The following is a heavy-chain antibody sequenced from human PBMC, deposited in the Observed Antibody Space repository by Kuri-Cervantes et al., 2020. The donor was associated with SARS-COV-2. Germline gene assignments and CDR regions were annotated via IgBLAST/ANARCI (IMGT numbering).Heavy chain of an antibody. D-gene: IGHD1-26*01. CDR3: ARDFAVGATTVGP. V-gene: IGHV3-30*04. J-gene: IGHJ5*02. CDR1: GFTFRSYA. CDR2: ISYDGSKK. Sequence: LSLTCAASGFTFRSYAMHWVRQAPGKGLEWVAIISYDGSKKYYAESVKGRVTISRDNSKNTLYLQMNSLRAEDTAVYYCARDFAVGATTVGPWGQGTLVTSPQ.